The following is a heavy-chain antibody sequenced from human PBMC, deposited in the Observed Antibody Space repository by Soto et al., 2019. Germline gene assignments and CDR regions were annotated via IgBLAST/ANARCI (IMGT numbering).Heavy chain of an antibody. CDR2: IYYSGST. Sequence: PSETLSLTCTVSGGSISFDHYHWTWIRQPPGKGLEWIGYIYYSGSTYYNPSLKSRVTISVDTSKNQISLKLSSVTAADTAVYYCARDSNGGPTHYWGQGTLVTVSS. J-gene: IGHJ4*02. D-gene: IGHD4-4*01. V-gene: IGHV4-31*03. CDR3: ARDSNGGPTHY. CDR1: GGSISFDHYH.